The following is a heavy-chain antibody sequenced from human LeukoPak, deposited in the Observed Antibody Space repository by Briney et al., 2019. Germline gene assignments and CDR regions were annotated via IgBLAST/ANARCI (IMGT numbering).Heavy chain of an antibody. CDR1: GGSVSSGIYY. J-gene: IGHJ4*02. D-gene: IGHD3-22*01. CDR2: IYYRGST. V-gene: IGHV4-61*01. Sequence: SETPSLTCTVSGGSVSSGIYYWSWIRQPPGKGLEWIGYIYYRGSTNYNPSLKSRVNISVDTSKNQFSLKLSSVTAADTAVYYCARSLVNYYDSSGYYFDYWGQGTLVTVPP. CDR3: ARSLVNYYDSSGYYFDY.